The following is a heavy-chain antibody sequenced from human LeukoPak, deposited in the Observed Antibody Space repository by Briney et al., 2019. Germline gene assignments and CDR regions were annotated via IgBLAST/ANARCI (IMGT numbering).Heavy chain of an antibody. D-gene: IGHD2-2*01. Sequence: GGSLRLSCAASGFTFSSYAMSWVRQAPGKGLEWVSAISGSGGRTYYADSVKGRFTISRDNPKNTLYLQMNSLRAEDTAVYYCAKARTRLALSCSSTSCYAPFDYWGQGTLVTVSS. V-gene: IGHV3-23*01. J-gene: IGHJ4*02. CDR3: AKARTRLALSCSSTSCYAPFDY. CDR2: ISGSGGRT. CDR1: GFTFSSYA.